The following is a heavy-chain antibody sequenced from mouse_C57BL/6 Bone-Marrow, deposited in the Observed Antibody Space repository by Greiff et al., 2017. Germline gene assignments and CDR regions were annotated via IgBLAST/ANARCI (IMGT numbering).Heavy chain of an antibody. D-gene: IGHD1-1*01. V-gene: IGHV14-4*01. CDR3: TPGSSSVYWYFDV. Sequence: VQLQQSGAELVRPGASVKLSSTASGFNFKDDYMHWVKQTPEKGLEWIGWIDPENGDPEYASNFQGTANITADTSSNTAYLQLSSLTSEDTAVYYCTPGSSSVYWYFDVWGTGTTVTVSS. CDR2: IDPENGDP. CDR1: GFNFKDDY. J-gene: IGHJ1*03.